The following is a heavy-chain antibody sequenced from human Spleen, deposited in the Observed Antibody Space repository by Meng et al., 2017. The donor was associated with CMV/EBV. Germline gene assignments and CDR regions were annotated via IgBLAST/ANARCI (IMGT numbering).Heavy chain of an antibody. J-gene: IGHJ4*02. CDR1: GLTFRHAW. D-gene: IGHD1-26*01. V-gene: IGHV3-15*01. CDR3: ATTQVGAPDY. CDR2: IKSTTDGGTT. Sequence: CAVSGLTFRHAWMSWVRQAPGKGLEWVGRIKSTTDGGTTDYAAPVKGRFTISRDDSKNTVHLQMNSLKSEDTAVYYCATTQVGAPDYWGQGTLVTVSS.